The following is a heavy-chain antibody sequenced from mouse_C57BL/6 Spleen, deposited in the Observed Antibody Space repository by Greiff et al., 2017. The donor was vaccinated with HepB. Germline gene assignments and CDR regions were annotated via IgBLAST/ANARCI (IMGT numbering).Heavy chain of an antibody. CDR3: ARQGITTVVATDYAMDY. J-gene: IGHJ4*01. D-gene: IGHD1-1*01. V-gene: IGHV5-17*01. CDR2: ISSGSSTI. Sequence: EVQLQESGGGLVKPGGSLKLSCAASGFTFSDYGMHWVRQAPEKGLEWVAYISSGSSTIYYADTVKGRFTISRDNAKNTLFLQMTSLRSEDTAMYYCARQGITTVVATDYAMDYWGQGTSVTVSS. CDR1: GFTFSDYG.